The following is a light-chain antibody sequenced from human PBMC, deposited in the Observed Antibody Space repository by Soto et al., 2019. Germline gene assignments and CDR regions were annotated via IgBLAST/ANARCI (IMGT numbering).Light chain of an antibody. CDR3: QQLNSYPRT. CDR2: AAS. Sequence: DIQMTQSPSALSASVGDRVTITCRSSQAISNYLAWFQQKPGQAPKRLIYAASTLESGVPSRFSGSGSGTEFSLTISSLQPEDFATYFCQQLNSYPRTFGPGTKVDIK. CDR1: QAISNY. J-gene: IGKJ3*01. V-gene: IGKV1-17*03.